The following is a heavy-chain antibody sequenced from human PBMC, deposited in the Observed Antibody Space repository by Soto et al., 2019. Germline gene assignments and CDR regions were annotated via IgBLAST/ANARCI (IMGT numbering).Heavy chain of an antibody. Sequence: QVQLVESGGGVVQPGRSLRLSCAASGFTFSSYGMHWVRQAPGKGLEWVAVISYDGSNKYYADSVKGRFTISRDNSKNTLYLQMNSLRPEDTAVYYCAKDQGVPFAIGVLSIAAAGTGGMDGWGQGTTVTVSS. CDR2: ISYDGSNK. J-gene: IGHJ6*02. D-gene: IGHD6-13*01. CDR1: GFTFSSYG. V-gene: IGHV3-30*18. CDR3: AKDQGVPFAIGVLSIAAAGTGGMDG.